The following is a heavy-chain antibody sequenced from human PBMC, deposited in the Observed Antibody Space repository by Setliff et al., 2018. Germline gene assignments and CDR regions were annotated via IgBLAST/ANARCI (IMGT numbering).Heavy chain of an antibody. CDR1: GFTVSSNY. CDR2: IYSGGST. CDR3: AKGGRAVAGGAFDI. D-gene: IGHD6-19*01. V-gene: IGHV3-66*01. Sequence: PGGSLSLSCAASGFTVSSNYMSWVRQAPGKGLEWVSVIYSGGSTYYADSVKGRFTISRDNSKNTLYLQMNSLRAEDTAVYYCAKGGRAVAGGAFDIWGQGTMVTVSS. J-gene: IGHJ3*02.